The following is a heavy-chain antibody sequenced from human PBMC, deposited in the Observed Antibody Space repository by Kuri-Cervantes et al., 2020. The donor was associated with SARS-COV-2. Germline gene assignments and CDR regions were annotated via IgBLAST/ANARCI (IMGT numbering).Heavy chain of an antibody. J-gene: IGHJ6*03. D-gene: IGHD4-11*01. CDR2: IIPIFGTA. Sequence: SVKVSCKASGGTFSSYAISWVRQAPGQGLEWMGGIIPIFGTANYAQKFQGRVTITADESTSTAYMELSSLRSEDTAVYYCASKVTVTTPPDYYYYVDVWGKGNTV. V-gene: IGHV1-69*13. CDR1: GGTFSSYA. CDR3: ASKVTVTTPPDYYYYVDV.